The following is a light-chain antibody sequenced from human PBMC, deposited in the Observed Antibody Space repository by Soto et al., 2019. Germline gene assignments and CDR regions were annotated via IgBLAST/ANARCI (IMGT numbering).Light chain of an antibody. CDR1: GSDVGGYNY. V-gene: IGLV2-14*01. CDR2: DVS. Sequence: QSVLTQPASVSGSPGQSITISCTGTGSDVGGYNYVSWYQQHPGKAPKLMIYDVSNRPSGVSNRFSGSKYGNTASLTISGLQAEDEADYYCSSYTSSSTPHVFGTGTKVTVL. CDR3: SSYTSSSTPHV. J-gene: IGLJ1*01.